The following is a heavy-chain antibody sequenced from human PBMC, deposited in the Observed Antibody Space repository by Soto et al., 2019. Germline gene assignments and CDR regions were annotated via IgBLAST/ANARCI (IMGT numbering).Heavy chain of an antibody. V-gene: IGHV5-10-1*01. J-gene: IGHJ4*02. CDR3: ATTDSSSSGLVDY. Sequence: GESLKSSCKGSGYSFTIYCISWVLQMPGKGLEWMGRIDPSDSYTNYSPSFQGHVTISADKSISTAYLQWSSLKASDTAMYYCATTDSSSSGLVDYWGQGTLVTVSS. CDR1: GYSFTIYC. D-gene: IGHD6-6*01. CDR2: IDPSDSYT.